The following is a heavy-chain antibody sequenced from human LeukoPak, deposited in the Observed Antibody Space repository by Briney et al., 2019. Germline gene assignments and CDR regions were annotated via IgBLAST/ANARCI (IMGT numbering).Heavy chain of an antibody. J-gene: IGHJ4*02. CDR3: ATDLGGSGSYYSPLGY. CDR1: GYTLTELS. Sequence: ALVKVSCTVSGYTLTELSMHWVRQAPGKGLEWTGGFDPEDGETIYAQKFQGRVTITEDTSTDTAYMELSSLRSEDTAVYYCATDLGGSGSYYSPLGYWGQGTLVTVSS. CDR2: FDPEDGET. V-gene: IGHV1-24*01. D-gene: IGHD3-10*01.